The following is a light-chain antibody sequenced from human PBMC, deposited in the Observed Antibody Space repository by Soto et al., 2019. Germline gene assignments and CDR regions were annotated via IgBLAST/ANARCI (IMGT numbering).Light chain of an antibody. J-gene: IGKJ5*01. CDR3: QQLNSYPIT. CDR2: AAS. Sequence: DIQLTQSPSFLSASVGDRVTITCRASQGISSYLAWYQQKPGKAPKLLIYAASTLQSGVPSRFSGSGSGTEFTHTSSSRQPEDLETYYGQQLNSYPITFGHGARLEIK. CDR1: QGISSY. V-gene: IGKV1-9*01.